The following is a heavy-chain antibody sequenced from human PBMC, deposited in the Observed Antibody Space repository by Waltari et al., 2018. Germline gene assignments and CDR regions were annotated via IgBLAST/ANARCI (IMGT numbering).Heavy chain of an antibody. V-gene: IGHV4-34*01. J-gene: IGHJ5*02. D-gene: IGHD3-3*01. CDR3: TRGGNYDFWSHSPFVDP. Sequence: QVQLQQWGAGLLKPSETLSLTCFVSGASSSAYYVCWFRHVAGKGLEWIGQVRHPANTNYNPSLQSRVAISIDTTSKQFSLKVFSVTAADTGLYFCTRGGNYDFWSHSPFVDPWGQGTQVIVSS. CDR1: GASSSAYY. CDR2: VRHPANT.